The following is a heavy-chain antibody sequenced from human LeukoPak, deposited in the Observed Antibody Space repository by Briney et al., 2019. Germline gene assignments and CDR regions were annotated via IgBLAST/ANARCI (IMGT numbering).Heavy chain of an antibody. V-gene: IGHV4-38-2*02. Sequence: PSETLSLTCTVSGYSISSGYYWGWIRQPPGKGLEWIGSIYHSGSTYYNPSLKSRVTISVDTSKNQFSLKLSSVTAADTAVYYCARESRRIAAAGPSYYMDVWGRGTTVTVSS. CDR1: GYSISSGYY. D-gene: IGHD6-13*01. CDR2: IYHSGST. J-gene: IGHJ6*03. CDR3: ARESRRIAAAGPSYYMDV.